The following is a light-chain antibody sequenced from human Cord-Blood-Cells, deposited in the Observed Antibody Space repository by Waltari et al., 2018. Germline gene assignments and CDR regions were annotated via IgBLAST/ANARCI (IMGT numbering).Light chain of an antibody. CDR3: SSYTSSSTLEV. CDR2: DVS. CDR1: SSDVGGYNY. J-gene: IGLJ3*02. Sequence: QSALTQPASVSGSPGQSITISCTGTSSDVGGYNYVSWYQQDPGKAPKLMIYDVSNRPSGVSNRCSGSKSGNTASLTISGLQAEDEADYYCSSYTSSSTLEVFGGGTKLTVL. V-gene: IGLV2-14*01.